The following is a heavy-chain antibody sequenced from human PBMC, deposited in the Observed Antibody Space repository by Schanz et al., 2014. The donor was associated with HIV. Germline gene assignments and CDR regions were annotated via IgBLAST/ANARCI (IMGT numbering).Heavy chain of an antibody. J-gene: IGHJ4*02. V-gene: IGHV3-21*04. CDR3: ARDSGSYF. CDR1: GFIFDSYT. CDR2: ISAGSDDR. Sequence: EVQVVESGGGLVKPGGSLRLSCVVSGFIFDSYTMNWVRQAPGKGLEWVSSISAGSDDRFYADSIKGRFTISRDNAKNSLYLQMNSLRAEDTAVYYCARDSGSYFWGQGTLVTVSS. D-gene: IGHD1-26*01.